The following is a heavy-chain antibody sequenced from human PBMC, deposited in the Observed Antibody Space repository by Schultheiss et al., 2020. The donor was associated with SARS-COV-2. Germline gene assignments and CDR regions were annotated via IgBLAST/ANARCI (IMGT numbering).Heavy chain of an antibody. V-gene: IGHV4-61*08. CDR2: IYVGAST. CDR1: GGSVNSGGYY. J-gene: IGHJ5*02. Sequence: SETLSLTCTVSGGSVNSGGYYWGWIRQPPGKGLEWIGYIYVGASTHYNPSLKSRPTISVDTSKNQFSLNLSSVTAADTAVYYCARGAITTQNWFDPWGQGTLVTVSS. CDR3: ARGAITTQNWFDP. D-gene: IGHD3-3*01.